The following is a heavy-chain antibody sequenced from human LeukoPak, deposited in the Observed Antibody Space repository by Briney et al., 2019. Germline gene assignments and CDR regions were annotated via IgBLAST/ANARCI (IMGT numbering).Heavy chain of an antibody. D-gene: IGHD2-15*01. CDR1: GYSFTSYW. CDR2: IYPGDSDT. J-gene: IGHJ3*02. Sequence: GESLKISCKGSGYSFTSYWIGWVRQMTGKGLEWIGFIYPGDSDTRYSPSFQGQVTISADKSISTAYLQWSSLKASDTAMYYCASSYCSGGSCYPGDAFDIWGQGTMVTVSS. V-gene: IGHV5-51*01. CDR3: ASSYCSGGSCYPGDAFDI.